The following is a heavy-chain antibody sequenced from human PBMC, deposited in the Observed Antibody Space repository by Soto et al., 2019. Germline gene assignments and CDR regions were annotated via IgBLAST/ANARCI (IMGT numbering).Heavy chain of an antibody. D-gene: IGHD3-9*01. CDR2: INHSGST. J-gene: IGHJ6*02. Sequence: PSETLYLTCAVYGGSFSGYYWSWIRQPPGKGLEWIGEINHSGSTNYNPSLKSRVTISVDTSKNQFSLKLSSVTAADTAVYYCARGSLLLRYFGPPYYYGMDVWGQGTTVTVSS. CDR1: GGSFSGYY. CDR3: ARGSLLLRYFGPPYYYGMDV. V-gene: IGHV4-34*01.